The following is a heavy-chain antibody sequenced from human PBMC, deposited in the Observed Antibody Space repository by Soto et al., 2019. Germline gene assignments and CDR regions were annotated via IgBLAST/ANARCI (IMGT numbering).Heavy chain of an antibody. CDR1: GGPISSGAYY. D-gene: IGHD2-2*01. CDR3: ARVVPAATYFEY. V-gene: IGHV4-31*03. CDR2: VYYTGSP. Sequence: PSETLSLTCTVSGGPISSGAYYWSWIRQHPGKGLEWIGYVYYTGSPYYNPSLKSRVSMSVDTSTNQFSLRLSSVSAADTAMYYCARVVPAATYFEYWGQGTLVTVSS. J-gene: IGHJ4*02.